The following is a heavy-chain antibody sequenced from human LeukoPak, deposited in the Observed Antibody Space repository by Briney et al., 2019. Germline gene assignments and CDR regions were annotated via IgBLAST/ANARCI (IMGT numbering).Heavy chain of an antibody. D-gene: IGHD6-13*01. CDR1: GFTFSSYA. Sequence: GGSLRLSCAASGFTFSSYAMNWVRQAPGKGLEWVSYISSSSSTIYYADSVKGRFTISRDNSKNTLSLQMNSLRADDTAAYYCAKDSGYSSSWYAIDIWGQGTMVTVSS. J-gene: IGHJ3*02. V-gene: IGHV3-48*01. CDR2: ISSSSSTI. CDR3: AKDSGYSSSWYAIDI.